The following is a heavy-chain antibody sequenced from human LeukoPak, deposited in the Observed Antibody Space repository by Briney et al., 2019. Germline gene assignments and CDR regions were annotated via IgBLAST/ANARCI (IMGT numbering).Heavy chain of an antibody. V-gene: IGHV4-34*01. J-gene: IGHJ5*02. Sequence: PSETLSLTCAVYGGSFSGYYWSWIRQPPGKGLEWIGEINHSGSTNYNPSLKSRVTMSVDTSKNQFSPKLSSVTAADTAVYYCARNPEGWFDPWGQGTLVTVSS. CDR1: GGSFSGYY. CDR2: INHSGST. CDR3: ARNPEGWFDP.